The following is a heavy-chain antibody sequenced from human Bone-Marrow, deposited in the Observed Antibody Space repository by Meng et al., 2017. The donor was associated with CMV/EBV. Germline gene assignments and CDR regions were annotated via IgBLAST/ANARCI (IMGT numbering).Heavy chain of an antibody. J-gene: IGHJ5*02. CDR3: ARGRAVVAAAGLTFDP. V-gene: IGHV4-59*01. CDR1: GGSISSYY. D-gene: IGHD6-13*01. CDR2: IYYSGST. Sequence: GSLRLSCTVSGGSISSYYWSWIRQPPGKGLEWIGYIYYSGSTNYNPSLKSRVTISVDTSKNQFSLKLSSVTAADTAVYYCARGRAVVAAAGLTFDPWG.